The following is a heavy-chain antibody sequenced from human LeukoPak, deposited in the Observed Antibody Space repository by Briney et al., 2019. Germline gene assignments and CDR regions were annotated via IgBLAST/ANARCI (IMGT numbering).Heavy chain of an antibody. CDR3: ARSDVRGGWTDYYYYGMDV. D-gene: IGHD6-19*01. J-gene: IGHJ6*02. CDR2: INPNSGGT. Sequence: ASVKVSCKASGYTFTGYYMHWVRQAPGQGLEWMGWINPNSGGTNYAQKFQGRVTMTRDTSISTAYMELSRLRSDDTAVYYCARSDVRGGWTDYYYYGMDVWGQGTTVTVSS. CDR1: GYTFTGYY. V-gene: IGHV1-2*02.